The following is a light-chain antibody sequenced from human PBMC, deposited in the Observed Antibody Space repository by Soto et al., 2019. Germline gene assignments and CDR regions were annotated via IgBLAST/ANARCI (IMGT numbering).Light chain of an antibody. CDR1: QSVSSN. Sequence: EIVMTQSPATLSVSPGERATLSCRASQSVSSNLAGYQQKPGQAPRLLIYGASTRATGIPARCSGSGSGTEFTLTISSLQSEDFGVYYCQQYNNWPPPWTFGQGTKVEIK. V-gene: IGKV3-15*01. J-gene: IGKJ1*01. CDR3: QQYNNWPPPWT. CDR2: GAS.